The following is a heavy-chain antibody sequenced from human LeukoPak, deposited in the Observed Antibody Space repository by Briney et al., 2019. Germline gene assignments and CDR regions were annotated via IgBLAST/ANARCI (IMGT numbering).Heavy chain of an antibody. V-gene: IGHV3-23*01. CDR1: GFTFSNYG. D-gene: IGHD3-10*01. Sequence: GGSLRLSCAASGFTFSNYGMNWVRQAPGKGLEWVSSISGSGGSTYYADPVKGRFTISRDNSKNTLSLQMNSLRAEDTAVYYCAKVRFGVTARYYFDYWGQGTLVTVSS. J-gene: IGHJ4*02. CDR2: ISGSGGST. CDR3: AKVRFGVTARYYFDY.